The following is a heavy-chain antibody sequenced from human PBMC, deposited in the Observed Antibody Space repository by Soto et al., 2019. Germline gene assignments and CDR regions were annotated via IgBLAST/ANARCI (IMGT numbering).Heavy chain of an antibody. CDR3: ARGGSGAYYQDY. CDR1: GFTFSSYW. Sequence: DVQLVESGGDFVQPGGSLRLSCAASGFTFSSYWMHWVRQVPGKGLVWVSRINSDGSRVNYADSVKGRFAISRDNAKNTLYLHVNSLTVEDTAVYSCARGGSGAYYQDYWARGTLVTVSS. CDR2: INSDGSRV. D-gene: IGHD3-22*01. J-gene: IGHJ4*02. V-gene: IGHV3-74*01.